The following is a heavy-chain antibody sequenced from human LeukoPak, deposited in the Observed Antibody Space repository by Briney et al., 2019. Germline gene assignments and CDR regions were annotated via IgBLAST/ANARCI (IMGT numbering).Heavy chain of an antibody. D-gene: IGHD2-8*02. Sequence: GGSLRLSCAASGFTFSSYGMHWVRQAPGKGLEWVAVISYDGSNKYYADSVKGRFTISRDNSKNTLYLQMNSLRAEDTAVYYCAKSTDWFDPWVQGTLVTVSS. CDR1: GFTFSSYG. J-gene: IGHJ5*02. CDR3: AKSTDWFDP. V-gene: IGHV3-30*18. CDR2: ISYDGSNK.